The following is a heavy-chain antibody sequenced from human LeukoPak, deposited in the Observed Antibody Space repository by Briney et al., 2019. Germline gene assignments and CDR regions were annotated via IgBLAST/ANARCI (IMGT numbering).Heavy chain of an antibody. J-gene: IGHJ3*02. CDR3: ATQLLDYDSSGYAAAFDI. D-gene: IGHD3-22*01. V-gene: IGHV1-8*01. Sequence: ASVKVSCKASGYTLTSYDINWVRQATGQGLEWMGWMNPNSGNTGYAQKFQGRVTITADKSTSTAYMELSSLRSEDTAVYYCATQLLDYDSSGYAAAFDIWGQGTMVTVSS. CDR2: MNPNSGNT. CDR1: GYTLTSYD.